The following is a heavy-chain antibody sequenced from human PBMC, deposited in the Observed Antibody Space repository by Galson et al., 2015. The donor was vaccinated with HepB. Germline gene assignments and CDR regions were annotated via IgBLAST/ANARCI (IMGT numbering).Heavy chain of an antibody. CDR2: ISYDGDYK. V-gene: IGHV3-30-3*01. CDR1: GFSFSTYT. D-gene: IGHD3-22*01. J-gene: IGHJ4*02. Sequence: SLRLSCAASGFSFSTYTFHWVRQAPGKGLEWVAVISYDGDYKYYGDSVKGRSTISRDNSKNTLYLQMNSLRPEDTAVYYCGRGGKGNGHYFSVDYWGQGTLVTVSS. CDR3: GRGGKGNGHYFSVDY.